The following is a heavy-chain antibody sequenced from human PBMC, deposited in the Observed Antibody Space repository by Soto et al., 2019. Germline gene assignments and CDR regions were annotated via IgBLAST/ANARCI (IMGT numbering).Heavy chain of an antibody. CDR2: IYHGDSDT. CDR3: ARQIHNHSYHSNTFYFDY. Sequence: GEFLRLYRQGSGYSFTRYWIVCVLQMTGKGLEWMGIIYHGDSDTRYSPSFQGQVTISAAKSISTAYLQWSRLKASDTAMYYCARQIHNHSYHSNTFYFDYWGQGTMVTGSS. V-gene: IGHV5-51*01. D-gene: IGHD2-2*01. J-gene: IGHJ4*02. CDR1: GYSFTRYW.